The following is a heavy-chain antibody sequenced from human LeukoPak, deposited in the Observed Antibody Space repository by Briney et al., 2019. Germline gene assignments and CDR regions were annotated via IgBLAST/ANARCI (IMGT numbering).Heavy chain of an antibody. CDR2: INPSGGST. J-gene: IGHJ4*02. CDR3: ARLSFRYCSSTSCPPDY. D-gene: IGHD2-2*01. CDR1: GYTFTSYY. Sequence: ASVKVSCKASGYTFTSYYMHRVRQAPGQGLEWMGIINPSGGSTSYAQKFQGRVTMTRDTSTSTVYMELSSLRSEDTAVYYCARLSFRYCSSTSCPPDYWGQGTLVTVSS. V-gene: IGHV1-46*03.